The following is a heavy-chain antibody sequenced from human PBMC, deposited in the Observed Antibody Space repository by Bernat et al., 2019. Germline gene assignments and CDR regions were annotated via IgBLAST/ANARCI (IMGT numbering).Heavy chain of an antibody. CDR2: IKQDGSVQ. V-gene: IGHV3-7*03. J-gene: IGHJ1*01. Sequence: EVQLVESGGALVQLGGSLRLSCVGSGFSFSGIWMTWVRQAPGKGLVWVANIKQDGSVQHYVDSVKGRFIISRDNTKNSLFLQMNSLRVDDTAVYYCARGYGPENWGQGTLVTVSS. CDR3: ARGYGPEN. D-gene: IGHD2-8*02. CDR1: GFSFSGIW.